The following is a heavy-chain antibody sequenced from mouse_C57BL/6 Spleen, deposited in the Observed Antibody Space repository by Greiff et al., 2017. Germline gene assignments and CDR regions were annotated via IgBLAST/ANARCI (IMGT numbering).Heavy chain of an antibody. V-gene: IGHV5-17*01. D-gene: IGHD1-1*01. CDR3: ARAISTVVADYYAMDD. J-gene: IGHJ4*01. CDR1: GFTFSDYG. CDR2: ISSGSSTI. Sequence: EVQRVESGGGLVKPGGSLKLSCAASGFTFSDYGMHWVRQAPEKGLEWVAYISSGSSTIYYADTVKGRFTISRDNAKNTLFLQMTSLRSEDTAMYYCARAISTVVADYYAMDDWGQGTSVTVSS.